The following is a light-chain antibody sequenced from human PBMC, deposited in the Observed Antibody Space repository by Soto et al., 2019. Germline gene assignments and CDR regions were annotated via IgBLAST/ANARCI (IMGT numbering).Light chain of an antibody. Sequence: ETVMTQSPATLSVSPGERAALSCRASQSVSSNLAWYQQKPGQATRLLIYGASTRATGIPARFSGSGSGTEFSLTISSLQSEDFAVYYCQQYNNWPRTFGQGTKVDIK. V-gene: IGKV3-15*01. CDR2: GAS. CDR1: QSVSSN. CDR3: QQYNNWPRT. J-gene: IGKJ1*01.